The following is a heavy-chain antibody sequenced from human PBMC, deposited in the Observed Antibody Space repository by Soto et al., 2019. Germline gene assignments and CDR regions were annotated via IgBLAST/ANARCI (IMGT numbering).Heavy chain of an antibody. CDR2: ISSSSSTI. Sequence: GGSLRLSCAASGFTFSSYSMNWVRQAPGKGLEWVSYISSSSSTIYYADSVKGRFTISRDNAKNSLYLQMNSLRAEDTAVYYCARVGYSGYGRRAGAFDIWGQGTMVTVSS. J-gene: IGHJ3*02. CDR1: GFTFSSYS. V-gene: IGHV3-48*01. CDR3: ARVGYSGYGRRAGAFDI. D-gene: IGHD5-12*01.